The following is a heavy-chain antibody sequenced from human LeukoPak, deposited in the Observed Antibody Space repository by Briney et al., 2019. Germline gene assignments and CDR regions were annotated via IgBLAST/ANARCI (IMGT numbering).Heavy chain of an antibody. J-gene: IGHJ4*02. V-gene: IGHV3-66*01. CDR1: GFTVSSNY. CDR2: IYSGGTT. D-gene: IGHD6-19*01. Sequence: PGGSLRLSCAASGFTVSSNYMSWVRQAPGKGLEWVSVIYSGGTTYYADSVKGRFTISRDNAKNSLYLQMNSLRAEDTAVYYCARASALPLYSSGGGDYWGQGTLVTVSS. CDR3: ARASALPLYSSGGGDY.